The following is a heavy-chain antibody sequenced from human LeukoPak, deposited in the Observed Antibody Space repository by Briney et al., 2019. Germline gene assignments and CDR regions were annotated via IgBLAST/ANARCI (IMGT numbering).Heavy chain of an antibody. J-gene: IGHJ4*02. D-gene: IGHD2-15*01. CDR1: GYTFTSYD. Sequence: GASVKVSCKASGYTFTSYDINWVRQATGQGLEWMGGIIPIFGTANYAQKFQGRVTITADKSTSTAYMELSSLRSEDTAVYYCARDGCSGGSCYSGFYYWGKGTLVTVSS. CDR2: IIPIFGTA. V-gene: IGHV1-69*06. CDR3: ARDGCSGGSCYSGFYY.